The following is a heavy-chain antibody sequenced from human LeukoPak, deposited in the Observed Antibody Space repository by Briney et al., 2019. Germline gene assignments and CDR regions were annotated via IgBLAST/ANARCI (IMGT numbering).Heavy chain of an antibody. CDR3: ARGRAYYMDV. CDR1: GYTFTDYY. J-gene: IGHJ6*03. V-gene: IGHV1-2*04. CDR2: INPNSGGT. Sequence: ASVKVSCKASGYTFTDYYMQWVRQAPGQGLEWMGWINPNSGGTHYVQRFQGWVTMTRDTSISTAYMELRSLRSDDTAVYYCARGRAYYMDVWGKGTTVTVSS.